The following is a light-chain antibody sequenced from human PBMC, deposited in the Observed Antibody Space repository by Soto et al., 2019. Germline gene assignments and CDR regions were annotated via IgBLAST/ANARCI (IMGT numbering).Light chain of an antibody. Sequence: DLQMAQSPSSLSASVGDRITITCRASQNIRDSLNWYQHKPGMAPQLMIFAASNLHSGVPSRFSVSGSGTDFTLTISSLQPEDFATYYCQQTFGMFPWTFGKGTKVE. CDR3: QQTFGMFPWT. CDR1: QNIRDS. V-gene: IGKV1-39*01. CDR2: AAS. J-gene: IGKJ1*01.